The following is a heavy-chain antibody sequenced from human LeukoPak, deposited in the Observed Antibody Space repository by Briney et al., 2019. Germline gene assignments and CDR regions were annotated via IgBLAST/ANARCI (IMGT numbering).Heavy chain of an antibody. D-gene: IGHD5-12*01. Sequence: PSETLSLTCTVSGGSISSGGYYWSWIRQHPGKGLEWVGYIYYSGSTSYNPSLKSRVTISVDTSKNQFSLRLSSVTAADTAVYYCARADGRLATDIDYWGQGTLVTVSS. V-gene: IGHV4-61*08. CDR1: GGSISSGGYY. CDR3: ARADGRLATDIDY. J-gene: IGHJ4*02. CDR2: IYYSGST.